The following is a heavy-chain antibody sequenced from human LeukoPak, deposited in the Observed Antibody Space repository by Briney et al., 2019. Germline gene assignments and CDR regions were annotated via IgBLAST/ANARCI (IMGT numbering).Heavy chain of an antibody. CDR3: VAVAGAKPLFLFDC. CDR2: ITSSSDYI. D-gene: IGHD6-19*01. CDR1: GFTFPNYN. J-gene: IGHJ4*02. V-gene: IGHV3-21*01. Sequence: GGSLRLSCAASGFTFPNYNTHWVRQAPGKGLEWVSSITSSSDYIYYADSVKGRFTISRDNAKNSLYLQMNSLRVEDTAVYYCVAVAGAKPLFLFDCWGQGTLVIVSS.